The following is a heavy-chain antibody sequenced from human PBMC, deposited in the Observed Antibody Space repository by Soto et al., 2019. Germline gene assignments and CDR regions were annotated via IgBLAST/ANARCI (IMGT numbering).Heavy chain of an antibody. CDR2: INPNSGGT. D-gene: IGHD2-21*01. V-gene: IGHV1-2*04. Sequence: QVQLVQSGAEVKKPGASVKVSCKASGYTFTGYYMHWVRQAPGQGLEWMGWINPNSGGTNYAQKFQGWVTMTRETSISTAYMELSRLRSDDTAVYYCAREVSPLVRRGDAFDIWGQGTMVTVSS. CDR3: AREVSPLVRRGDAFDI. CDR1: GYTFTGYY. J-gene: IGHJ3*02.